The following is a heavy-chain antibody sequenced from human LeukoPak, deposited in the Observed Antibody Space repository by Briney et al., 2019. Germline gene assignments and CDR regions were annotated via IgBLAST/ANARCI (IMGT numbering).Heavy chain of an antibody. CDR3: ARAYCDADCYSNFDY. V-gene: IGHV3-74*01. CDR1: GFTFSTYW. D-gene: IGHD2-21*02. Sequence: QPGGSLRLSCAVSGFTFSTYWMHWGRQAPGKGLVWVSRINSDGSSTTYADSVKGRFTISIDNAKNTLSLQMNSLRAEDTAVYYCARAYCDADCYSNFDYWGQGALVTVSS. J-gene: IGHJ4*02. CDR2: INSDGSST.